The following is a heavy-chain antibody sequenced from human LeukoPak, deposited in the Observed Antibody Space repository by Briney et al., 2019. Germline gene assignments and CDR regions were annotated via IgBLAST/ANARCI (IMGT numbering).Heavy chain of an antibody. V-gene: IGHV3-21*01. CDR1: GFTFSSYS. CDR2: ISSSSSYI. Sequence: PGGSLRLSCAASGFTFSSYSMNWVRQAPGKGLEWVSSISSSSSYIYYADSVKGRFTISRDNAKNSLYLQVNSLRAEDTAVYYCARDRDCSSTSCYSTDFDYWGQGTLVTVSS. J-gene: IGHJ4*02. D-gene: IGHD2-2*01. CDR3: ARDRDCSSTSCYSTDFDY.